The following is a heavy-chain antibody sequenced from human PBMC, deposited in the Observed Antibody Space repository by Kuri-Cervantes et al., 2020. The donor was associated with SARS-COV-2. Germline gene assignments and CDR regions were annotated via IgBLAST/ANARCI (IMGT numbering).Heavy chain of an antibody. CDR1: GFTFSSYA. CDR2: ISYDGSNK. J-gene: IGHJ5*02. V-gene: IGHV3-30*14. D-gene: IGHD3-3*01. CDR3: ARGGLRIFGVVSSWFDP. Sequence: GESLKISCAASGFTFSSYAMHWVRQAPGKGLEWVAVISYDGSNKYYADSVKGRFTISRDNSKNTLYLQMGSLRAEDMAVYYCARGGLRIFGVVSSWFDPWGQGTLVTVSS.